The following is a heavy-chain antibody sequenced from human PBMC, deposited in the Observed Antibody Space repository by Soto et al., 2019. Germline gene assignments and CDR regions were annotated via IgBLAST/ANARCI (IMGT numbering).Heavy chain of an antibody. J-gene: IGHJ1*01. D-gene: IGHD2-2*02. CDR1: GGSFSGYY. V-gene: IGHV4-34*01. Sequence: QVQLQQWGAGLLKPSETLSLTCAVYGGSFSGYYWSWIRQPPGKGLEWIGEINHSGSTNYNPSLKSRVTISVDTSKNLFSLKLSSVTAADTAVYYCARRGYCSSTSCYKAYFQHWGQGTLVTVSS. CDR3: ARRGYCSSTSCYKAYFQH. CDR2: INHSGST.